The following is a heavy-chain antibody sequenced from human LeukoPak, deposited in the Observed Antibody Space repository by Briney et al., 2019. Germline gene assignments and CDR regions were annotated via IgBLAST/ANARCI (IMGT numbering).Heavy chain of an antibody. CDR2: ISGSGGST. V-gene: IGHV3-23*01. CDR1: GFTFSSYA. CDR3: AKDGYDSSGYYYDFDY. Sequence: GGSLRLSCAASGFTFSSYAMSWVRQAPGKGLEWVSAISGSGGSTYYADSVKSRFTISRDNSKNTLYLQMNSLRAEDTAVYYCAKDGYDSSGYYYDFDYWGQGTLVTVSS. D-gene: IGHD3-22*01. J-gene: IGHJ4*02.